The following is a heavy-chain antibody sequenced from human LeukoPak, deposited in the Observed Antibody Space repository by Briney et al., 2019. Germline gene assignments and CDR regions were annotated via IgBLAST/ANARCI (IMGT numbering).Heavy chain of an antibody. J-gene: IGHJ3*02. V-gene: IGHV1-69*01. CDR2: IIPIFGTA. CDR1: GGTFSSYA. CDR3: ARPKGKGDAFDI. Sequence: GASVKVSCKASGGTFSSYAISWVRQAPGQGLEWMGGIIPIFGTANYAQKFQGRVTITADESTSTAYMELSSLRSEDTAVYYCARPKGKGDAFDIWGQGTMVTASS.